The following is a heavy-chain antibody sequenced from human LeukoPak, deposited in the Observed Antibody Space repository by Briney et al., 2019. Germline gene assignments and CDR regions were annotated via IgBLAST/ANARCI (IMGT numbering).Heavy chain of an antibody. J-gene: IGHJ4*02. CDR2: INPNSGGT. D-gene: IGHD1-26*01. V-gene: IGHV1-2*02. CDR1: GYTFTGYY. Sequence: ASVKVSCKASGYTFTGYYMHWVRQAPGQGLEWMGWINPNSGGTNYAQKFQGRVTMTRDTSISTAYMELSRLRSDDTAVYYCARGIVGATLVFDYWGQGTLVTVSS. CDR3: ARGIVGATLVFDY.